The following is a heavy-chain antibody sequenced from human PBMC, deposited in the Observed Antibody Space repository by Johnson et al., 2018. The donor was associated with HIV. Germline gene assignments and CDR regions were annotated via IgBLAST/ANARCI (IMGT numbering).Heavy chain of an antibody. V-gene: IGHV3-15*01. J-gene: IGHJ3*02. CDR1: GFSFSDYA. CDR3: ARGDGYRRAFDI. D-gene: IGHD1-1*01. CDR2: INSKTDGGAT. Sequence: MQLVESGGGVVQPGRSLRLSCAASGFSFSDYAMHWVRQAPGKGLEWVGRINSKTDGGATDYTAPLNGSFTISRDDSKNTLYLQMNSLRAEDTAVYYCARGDGYRRAFDIWGQGTMVTVSS.